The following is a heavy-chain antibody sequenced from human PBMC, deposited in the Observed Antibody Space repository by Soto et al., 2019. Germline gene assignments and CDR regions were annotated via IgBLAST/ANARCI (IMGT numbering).Heavy chain of an antibody. Sequence: QVQLVQSGAEVKKPGSSVKVSCKASGGTFSTYTITWVRQAPGQGLEWMGRIIPIIGIINYAQKFQGRVTISADKVTGTAYMELTGLRSDDTAVYYCAGDPDSHYNDSQASSYPWGQGTLVTVSS. CDR3: AGDPDSHYNDSQASSYP. V-gene: IGHV1-69*08. D-gene: IGHD4-4*01. CDR1: GGTFSTYT. J-gene: IGHJ5*02. CDR2: IIPIIGII.